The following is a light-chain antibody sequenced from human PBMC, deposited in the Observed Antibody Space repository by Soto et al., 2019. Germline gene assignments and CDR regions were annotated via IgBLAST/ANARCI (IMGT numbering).Light chain of an antibody. CDR1: QSLSRN. J-gene: IGKJ3*01. V-gene: IGKV3-15*01. CDR2: GAS. Sequence: EILMTQSPATLSVSPGERATLSCRASQSLSRNLAWYQQKPGQAPRLLIYGASTRASGIPARFSGVGSGTEFTLTISSLQSEDFALYYCQHYNDWPPAFTFSPGTKVDL. CDR3: QHYNDWPPAFT.